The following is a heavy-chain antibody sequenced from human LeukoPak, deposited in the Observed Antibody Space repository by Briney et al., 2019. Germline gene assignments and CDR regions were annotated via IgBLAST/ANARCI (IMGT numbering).Heavy chain of an antibody. Sequence: GRSLRLSCAASGFTFSSYAMHWVRQAPGKGLEWAAVISYDGSNKYYADSVKGRFTISRDNSKNTLYLQMNSLRAEDTAVYYCARAPWYCSGGSCYKYYYYGMDVWGQGTTVTVSS. CDR2: ISYDGSNK. CDR3: ARAPWYCSGGSCYKYYYYGMDV. CDR1: GFTFSSYA. D-gene: IGHD2-15*01. J-gene: IGHJ6*02. V-gene: IGHV3-30-3*01.